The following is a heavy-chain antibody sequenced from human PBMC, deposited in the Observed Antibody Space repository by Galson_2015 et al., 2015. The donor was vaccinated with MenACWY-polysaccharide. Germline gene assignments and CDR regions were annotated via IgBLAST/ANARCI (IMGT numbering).Heavy chain of an antibody. J-gene: IGHJ3*01. CDR3: AREGSRIAFQALDG. V-gene: IGHV3-33*01. CDR2: IQYDGSNK. CDR1: GLSFSGSG. D-gene: IGHD2-15*01. Sequence: SLRLSCAASGLSFSGSGMHWVRQAPGKGLEWVAVIQYDGSNKVFVDSVKGRFTISRDNSKNILFLEMNSLRAEDTAVYYCAREGSRIAFQALDGWGRGTMVTVSS.